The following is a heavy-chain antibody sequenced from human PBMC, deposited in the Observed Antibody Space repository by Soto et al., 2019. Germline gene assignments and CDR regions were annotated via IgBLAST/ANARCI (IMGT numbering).Heavy chain of an antibody. CDR3: AKDQDY. J-gene: IGHJ4*02. Sequence: SCKTSGFTFTNFAMNWVRQAPGKGLEWVSAISASGATTYYADSVRGRFTISRDNSDNTLYLQMNSLRAEDTAVYYCAKDQDYWGQGTLVTVSS. V-gene: IGHV3-23*01. CDR2: ISASGATT. CDR1: GFTFTNFA.